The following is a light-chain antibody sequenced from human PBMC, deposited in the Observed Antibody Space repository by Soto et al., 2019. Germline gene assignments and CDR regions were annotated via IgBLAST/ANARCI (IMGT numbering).Light chain of an antibody. V-gene: IGLV3-21*02. Sequence: SYELTQPPSVSVAPGQTARITCGGDNIGSRSVLWYQQKPGQAPVLVVYDDRDRPSGIPDRFSGSNSGNTATLTISRVEAGDEADFYCQVWISDHLVFGGGTKLTVL. CDR3: QVWISDHLV. CDR2: DDR. CDR1: NIGSRS. J-gene: IGLJ3*02.